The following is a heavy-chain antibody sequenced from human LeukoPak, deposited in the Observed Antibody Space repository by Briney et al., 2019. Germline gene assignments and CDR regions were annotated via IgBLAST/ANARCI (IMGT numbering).Heavy chain of an antibody. D-gene: IGHD2-21*02. CDR2: ISSSGGSI. CDR3: AREKRDCGGDCLDY. Sequence: PGGSLRLSCAAPGFTFSSYEMNWVRQGPGKGLEWISYISSSGGSIYYADFVKGRFTVSRDNAKNSLYLQINSLRVDDTAVYYCAREKRDCGGDCLDYWGQGTLVTVSS. CDR1: GFTFSSYE. V-gene: IGHV3-48*03. J-gene: IGHJ4*02.